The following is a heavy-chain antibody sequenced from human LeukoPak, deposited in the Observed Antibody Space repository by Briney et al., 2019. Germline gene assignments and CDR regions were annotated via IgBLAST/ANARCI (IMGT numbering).Heavy chain of an antibody. D-gene: IGHD3-3*01. CDR3: ARYDFWSGYCLDY. Sequence: SETLSLTCAVYGGSFSGYYWSWIRQPPGKGLEWIGGINHSGSTNYNPSLKSRVTISVDTSKNQFSLKLSSVTAADTAVYYCARYDFWSGYCLDYWGQGTLVTVSS. J-gene: IGHJ4*02. CDR2: INHSGST. CDR1: GGSFSGYY. V-gene: IGHV4-34*01.